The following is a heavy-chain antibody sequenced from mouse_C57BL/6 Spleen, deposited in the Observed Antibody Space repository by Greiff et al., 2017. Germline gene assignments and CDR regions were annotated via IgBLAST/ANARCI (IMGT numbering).Heavy chain of an antibody. CDR3: ARGNDYGYFDV. D-gene: IGHD2-3*01. Sequence: EVQLQQSGPELVKPGASVKIPCKASGYTFTDYNMDWVKQSHGKSLEWIGDINPNNGGTIYNQKFKGKATLTVDKSSSTAYMGLRSLTSEDTAVYYCARGNDYGYFDVWGTGTTVTVSS. V-gene: IGHV1-18*01. CDR1: GYTFTDYN. J-gene: IGHJ1*03. CDR2: INPNNGGT.